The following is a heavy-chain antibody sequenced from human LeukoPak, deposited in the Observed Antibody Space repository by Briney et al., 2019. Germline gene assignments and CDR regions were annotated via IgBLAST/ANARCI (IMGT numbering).Heavy chain of an antibody. CDR3: MRGVAAHRRFDY. Sequence: KPSEILSLTCAVSGYSINSGHYWGWIRQPPGKGLEWIGSIYHSGATFYNSSLKSRVTISVDTSKNQFSLKVTPVTAADTAVYYCMRGVAAHRRFDYWGQGTLVTVSS. J-gene: IGHJ4*02. V-gene: IGHV4-38-2*01. D-gene: IGHD2-15*01. CDR2: IYHSGAT. CDR1: GYSINSGHY.